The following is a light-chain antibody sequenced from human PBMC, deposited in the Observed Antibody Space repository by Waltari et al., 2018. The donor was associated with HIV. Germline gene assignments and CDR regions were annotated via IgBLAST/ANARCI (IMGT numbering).Light chain of an antibody. V-gene: IGKV1D-12*01. CDR1: QGISSW. Sequence: DIEMTQPPSSVFASVGDRVNITCRASQGISSWLAWYQQTPGKSPRLLIYDTSRLQTGVSSRFSGSGSGTDFTLTISSLEPEDFATYYCQQANSLPITFGQGTRLGIK. CDR3: QQANSLPIT. CDR2: DTS. J-gene: IGKJ5*01.